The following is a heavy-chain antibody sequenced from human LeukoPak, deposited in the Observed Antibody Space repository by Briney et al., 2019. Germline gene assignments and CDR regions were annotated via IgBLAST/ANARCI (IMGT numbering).Heavy chain of an antibody. CDR1: GFTFSSYG. CDR2: IRYDGSNK. V-gene: IGHV3-30*02. J-gene: IGHJ4*02. D-gene: IGHD6-13*01. Sequence: GGSLRLSCAASGFTFSSYGMHWVRQAPGKGLEWVAFIRYDGSNKYYADSVKGRFTISRDNSKNTLYLQMISLRTEDTAVYYCAKDPRRYSRTGGYFDYWGQGTLVTVSS. CDR3: AKDPRRYSRTGGYFDY.